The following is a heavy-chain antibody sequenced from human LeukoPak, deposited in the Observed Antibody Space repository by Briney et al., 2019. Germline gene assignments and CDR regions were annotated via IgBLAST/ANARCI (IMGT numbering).Heavy chain of an antibody. CDR2: ISGSGGST. CDR3: AKTPNYYDSSGYAIDY. V-gene: IGHV3-23*01. CDR1: GFTFSSYA. D-gene: IGHD3-22*01. J-gene: IGHJ4*02. Sequence: SGGSLRLSCAASGFTFSSYAMSWVRQAPGKGLEWVSVISGSGGSTYYADSVKGRFTISRDNSKNTLYLQMNSLRAEDTAVYYCAKTPNYYDSSGYAIDYWGQGTLVTVSS.